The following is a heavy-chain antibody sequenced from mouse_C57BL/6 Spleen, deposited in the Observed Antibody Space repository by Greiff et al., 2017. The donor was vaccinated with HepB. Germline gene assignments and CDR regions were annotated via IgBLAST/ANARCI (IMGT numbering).Heavy chain of an antibody. V-gene: IGHV1-82*01. CDR1: GYAFSSSW. J-gene: IGHJ2*01. D-gene: IGHD1-1*01. CDR2: IYPGDGDT. Sequence: VQLQQSGPELVKPGASVKISCKASGYAFSSSWMNWVKQRPGKGLEWIGRIYPGDGDTNYNGKFKGKATLTADKSSSTAYMQLSSLTSEDSAVYFCAFMGDYYGSSYDYWGQGTTLTVSS. CDR3: AFMGDYYGSSYDY.